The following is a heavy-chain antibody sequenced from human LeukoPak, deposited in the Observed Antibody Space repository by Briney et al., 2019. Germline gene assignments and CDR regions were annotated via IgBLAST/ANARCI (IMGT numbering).Heavy chain of an antibody. D-gene: IGHD2-15*01. CDR3: ARSATSWDYFDY. Sequence: SETLSLTCTVSGGSISSSSYYWGWIRQHPGKGLEWIGYIYYSGSTYYNPSLKSRVTISVDTSKNQFSLKLSSVTAADTAVYYCARSATSWDYFDYWGQGTLVTVSS. J-gene: IGHJ4*02. V-gene: IGHV4-31*03. CDR2: IYYSGST. CDR1: GGSISSSSYY.